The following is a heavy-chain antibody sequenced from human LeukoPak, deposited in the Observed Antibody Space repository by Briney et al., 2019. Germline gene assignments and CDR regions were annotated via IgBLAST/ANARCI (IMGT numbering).Heavy chain of an antibody. Sequence: ASVKVSCKASGYTFTGYHMHWVRQAPGQGLEWMGRINPNSGDTNYAQKFQGRVTMTRDTSISTAYMELSRLRSDDTAVYYCARDYCSSSTSCLFDYWGQGTLVTVSS. D-gene: IGHD2-2*01. CDR3: ARDYCSSSTSCLFDY. J-gene: IGHJ4*02. CDR1: GYTFTGYH. CDR2: INPNSGDT. V-gene: IGHV1-2*06.